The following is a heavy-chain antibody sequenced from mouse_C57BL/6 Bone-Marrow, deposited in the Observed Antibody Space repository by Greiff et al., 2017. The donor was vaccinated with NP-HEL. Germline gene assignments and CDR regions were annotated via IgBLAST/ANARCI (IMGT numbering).Heavy chain of an antibody. CDR2: IDPETGGT. Sequence: QVQLQQSGAELVRPGASVTLSCKASGYTFTDYEMHWVKQTPVPGLEWIGAIDPETGGTAYNQKFKGKAILTADKSSSTAYMELRSLTSEDSAVYYCTRWGYYFDYWGQGTTLTVSS. CDR1: GYTFTDYE. CDR3: TRWGYYFDY. J-gene: IGHJ2*01. V-gene: IGHV1-15*01.